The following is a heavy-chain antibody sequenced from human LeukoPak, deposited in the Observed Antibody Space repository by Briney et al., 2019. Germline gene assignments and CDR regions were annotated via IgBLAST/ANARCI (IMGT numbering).Heavy chain of an antibody. J-gene: IGHJ3*02. CDR3: ARDYDILTGSRLDAFDI. Sequence: GGSLRLSCAASGFTFSSYSMNWVRQAPGKGLEWVSSISSSSSYIYYADSVKGRFTISRGNAKNSLYLQMNSLRAEDTAVYYCARDYDILTGSRLDAFDIWGQGTMVTVSS. V-gene: IGHV3-21*01. CDR1: GFTFSSYS. D-gene: IGHD3-9*01. CDR2: ISSSSSYI.